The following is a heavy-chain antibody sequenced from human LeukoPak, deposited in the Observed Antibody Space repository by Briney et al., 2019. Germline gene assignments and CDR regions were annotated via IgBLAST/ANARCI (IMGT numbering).Heavy chain of an antibody. Sequence: GGSLRLSCAASGFTFRTYVMIWVRQAPGKGLEWVSAISDTGGDTYYADSVRGRFTISRDNSKSTLYLQMNSLRVEDTAVYYCAKGSSASRPYYFDYWGQGTLVTVSS. V-gene: IGHV3-23*01. D-gene: IGHD2-2*01. CDR2: ISDTGGDT. CDR1: GFTFRTYV. CDR3: AKGSSASRPYYFDY. J-gene: IGHJ4*02.